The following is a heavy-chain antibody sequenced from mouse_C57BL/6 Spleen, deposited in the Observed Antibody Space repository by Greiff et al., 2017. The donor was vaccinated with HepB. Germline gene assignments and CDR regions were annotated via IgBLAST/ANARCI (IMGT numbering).Heavy chain of an antibody. V-gene: IGHV1-15*01. J-gene: IGHJ2*01. CDR1: GYTFTDYE. D-gene: IGHD2-3*01. CDR3: TPGGYYNFDY. CDR2: IDPETGGT. Sequence: QVHVKQSGAELVRPGASVTLSCKASGYTFTDYEMHWVKQTPVHGLEWIGAIDPETGGTAYNQKFKGKAILTADKSSSTAYMELRSLTSEDSAVYYCTPGGYYNFDYWGQGTTLTVSS.